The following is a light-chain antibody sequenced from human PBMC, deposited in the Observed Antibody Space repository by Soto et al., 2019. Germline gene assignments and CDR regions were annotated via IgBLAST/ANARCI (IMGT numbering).Light chain of an antibody. V-gene: IGLV2-14*03. J-gene: IGLJ2*01. CDR3: SSYTGGYII. CDR2: EVT. CDR1: SSDVGDYNF. Sequence: QSALTQPASVSGSPGQSITISCTGTSSDVGDYNFVSWYQQHTGKAPKLMIYEVTSRPSGVSNRFSGSKSGNTASLSISGLQAEDAAEYYCSSYTGGYIIFGGGTKLTVL.